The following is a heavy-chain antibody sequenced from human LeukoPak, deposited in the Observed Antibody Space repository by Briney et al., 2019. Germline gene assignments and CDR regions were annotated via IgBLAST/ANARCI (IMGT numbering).Heavy chain of an antibody. J-gene: IGHJ3*02. CDR3: ARGNILKVRQNAFDI. V-gene: IGHV4-39*01. Sequence: SETLSLTCTVSGGSLSSSSYYWGWIRQPPGKGLEWIGSIYYSGSTYYNPSLKSRVTISVDTAKNQFSLKLSSVTAADTAVYYWARGNILKVRQNAFDIWGQGTMVSVSS. D-gene: IGHD3-10*01. CDR1: GGSLSSSSYY. CDR2: IYYSGST.